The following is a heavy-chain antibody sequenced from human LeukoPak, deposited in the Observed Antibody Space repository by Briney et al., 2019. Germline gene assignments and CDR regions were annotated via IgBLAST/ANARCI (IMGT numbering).Heavy chain of an antibody. V-gene: IGHV4-4*07. J-gene: IGHJ5*02. D-gene: IGHD6-13*01. CDR2: IYTSGST. CDR1: GGSISSYY. CDR3: ARELSRWSLSWFDP. Sequence: PSETLSLTCTVSGGSISSYYWSWIRQPAGKGLEWIGRIYTSGSTNYNPSLKSRVTMSVDTSKNQFSLKLSSVTAADTAVYYCARELSRWSLSWFDPWGQGTLVTVSS.